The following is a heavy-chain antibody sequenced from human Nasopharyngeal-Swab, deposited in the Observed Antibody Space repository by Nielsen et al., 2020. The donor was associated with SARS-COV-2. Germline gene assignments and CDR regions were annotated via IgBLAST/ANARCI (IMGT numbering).Heavy chain of an antibody. Sequence: SETLSLTCTASGGSISSYYWSWIRQPPGKGLEWIGYMYYSGSTKYNPSLKSRVTISVDRSKNQFSLRLSSVTAADTAVYYCARRYFDSLYGMDVWGQGTTVTVSS. D-gene: IGHD3-9*01. CDR2: MYYSGST. CDR3: ARRYFDSLYGMDV. V-gene: IGHV4-59*01. J-gene: IGHJ6*02. CDR1: GGSISSYY.